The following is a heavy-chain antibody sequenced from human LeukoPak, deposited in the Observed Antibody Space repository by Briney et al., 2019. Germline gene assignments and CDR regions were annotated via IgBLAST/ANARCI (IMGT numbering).Heavy chain of an antibody. J-gene: IGHJ4*02. V-gene: IGHV3-30-3*01. CDR1: GFTFSSFA. CDR2: ISSDESSK. Sequence: GGSLRLSCAASGFTFSSFAMHWVRQAPGKGLDWVAIISSDESSKYYADSVKGRFTISRDNPKNTLYLQMNSLRPEDTAVYYCAREVGMTDYWGQGTLVTVSS. CDR3: AREVGMTDY.